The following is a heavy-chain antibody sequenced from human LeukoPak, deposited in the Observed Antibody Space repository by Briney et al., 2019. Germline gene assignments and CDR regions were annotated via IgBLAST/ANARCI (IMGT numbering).Heavy chain of an antibody. D-gene: IGHD3-22*01. CDR1: GFTFSSYS. V-gene: IGHV3-21*01. CDR3: ARAGYYDSSGYSY. J-gene: IGHJ4*02. CDR2: ISSSSSYI. Sequence: GGSLRLSCAASGFTFSSYSMNWVRQAPGKGLEWVSSISSSSSYIYYADSVKGRFTISRDNAKNLLYLQMNSLRAEDTAVYYCARAGYYDSSGYSYWGQGTLVTVSS.